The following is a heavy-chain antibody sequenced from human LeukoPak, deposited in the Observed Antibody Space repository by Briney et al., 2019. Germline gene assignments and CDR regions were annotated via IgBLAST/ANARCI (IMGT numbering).Heavy chain of an antibody. V-gene: IGHV3-23*01. CDR2: ISASGGST. D-gene: IGHD1-1*01. CDR3: ARAVQIYKKDY. Sequence: GGSLRLSCAASGFSFSTYAMSWVRQAPGEGLEWVSAISASGGSTYYADSVKGQFTISRDNSNNTLYLQINSLRAEDTAVYYCARAVQIYKKDYWGQGTLVTVSS. CDR1: GFSFSTYA. J-gene: IGHJ4*02.